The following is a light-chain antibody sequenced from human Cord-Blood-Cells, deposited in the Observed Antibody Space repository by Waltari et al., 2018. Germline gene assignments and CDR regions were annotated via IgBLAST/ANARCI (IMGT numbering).Light chain of an antibody. CDR1: SSDVGGYTY. J-gene: IGLJ1*01. Sequence: QSALTQPASVSGSPGQSITISCPGTSSDVGGYTYVPWYQQHPGKAPKLMIYDVRKRPSGVSNRFSGSKSGNTASLTISGLQAEDEADYYCSSYTSSSTLRVFGTGTKVTVL. CDR2: DVR. CDR3: SSYTSSSTLRV. V-gene: IGLV2-14*01.